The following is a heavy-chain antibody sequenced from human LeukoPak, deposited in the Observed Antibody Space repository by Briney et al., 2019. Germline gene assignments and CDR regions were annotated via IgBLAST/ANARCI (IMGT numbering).Heavy chain of an antibody. V-gene: IGHV1-69*13. CDR3: ARDDRVEAFDI. CDR2: IIPIFGTA. CDR1: GGTFSSYA. Sequence: RASVKVSCKASGGTFSSYAISWVRQAPGQGLEWMGGIIPIFGTANYAQKFQGRATITADESTSTAYMELSSLRSEDTAVYYCARDDRVEAFDIWGQGTMVTVSS. J-gene: IGHJ3*02.